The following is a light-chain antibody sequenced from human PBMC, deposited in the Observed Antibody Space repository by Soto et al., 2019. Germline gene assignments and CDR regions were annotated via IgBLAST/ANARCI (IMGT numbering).Light chain of an antibody. CDR3: HHFNIYPLT. Sequence: AIQLTQSPSSLSASVGDRVAITCRASQDISSALAWYQQRPGKAPKLLIYDASSLESGVPARFSGSGSGSDFTLTISSLQPEDFATYYCHHFNIYPLTFGQGTRGEIK. V-gene: IGKV1-13*02. J-gene: IGKJ1*01. CDR1: QDISSA. CDR2: DAS.